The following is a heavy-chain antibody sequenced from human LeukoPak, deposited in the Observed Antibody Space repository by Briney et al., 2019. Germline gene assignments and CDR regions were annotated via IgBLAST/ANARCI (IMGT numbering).Heavy chain of an antibody. CDR3: AKGPYGSGSYWFDY. Sequence: QSGGSLRLSCAASGFTFDDYAMHWVRQAPGKGLEWVSGISWNSGSIGYADSVKGRFTISRDNAKNSLYLQMNSPRAEDTALYYCAKGPYGSGSYWFDYWGQGTLVTVSS. V-gene: IGHV3-9*01. J-gene: IGHJ4*02. D-gene: IGHD3-10*01. CDR2: ISWNSGSI. CDR1: GFTFDDYA.